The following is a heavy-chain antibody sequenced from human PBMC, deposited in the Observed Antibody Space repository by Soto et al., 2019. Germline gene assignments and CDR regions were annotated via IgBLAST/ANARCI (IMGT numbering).Heavy chain of an antibody. V-gene: IGHV5-51*01. D-gene: IGHD5-18*01. CDR2: IYPGDSDT. CDR1: GYSFTNYW. J-gene: IGHJ4*02. CDR3: ARQDYNYAYFDF. Sequence: GESLKISCKGSGYSFTNYWIGWVRQMPGKGLEWMGIIYPGDSDTRYSPSFQGQVIISVDQSISTAYLQWSSLQASDTAMYYCARQDYNYAYFDFWGQGTLVTVSS.